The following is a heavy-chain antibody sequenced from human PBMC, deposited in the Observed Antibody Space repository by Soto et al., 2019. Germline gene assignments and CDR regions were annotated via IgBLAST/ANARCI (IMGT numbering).Heavy chain of an antibody. CDR3: TRINGGY. J-gene: IGHJ4*02. V-gene: IGHV3-7*05. CDR2: INQDGSET. Sequence: GGSLRLSCAASGFTFTSYWMTWVRQVPGKGLEWLANINQDGSETHYVDSVKGRFTISRDNAKNLLYLQVSSLTAEDTAVYYCTRINGGYWGQGTLVTVSS. D-gene: IGHD3-16*01. CDR1: GFTFTSYW.